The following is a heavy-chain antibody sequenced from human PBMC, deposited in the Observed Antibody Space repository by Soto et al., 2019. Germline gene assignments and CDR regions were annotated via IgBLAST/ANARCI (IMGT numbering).Heavy chain of an antibody. D-gene: IGHD6-6*01. J-gene: IGHJ5*02. Sequence: SETLSLTCAVSGGSIISASYSWNWIRQSPGRGLEWIGHIYSSGSTYYNPSLKSRVSISVDTSNNQFSLKLTSVTAADTAVYFCAREDAARIERWFDAWGQGILVTVS. CDR3: AREDAARIERWFDA. V-gene: IGHV4-31*11. CDR1: GGSIISASYS. CDR2: IYSSGST.